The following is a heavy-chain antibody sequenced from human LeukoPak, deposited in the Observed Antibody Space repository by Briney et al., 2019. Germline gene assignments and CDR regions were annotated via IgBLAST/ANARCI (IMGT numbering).Heavy chain of an antibody. J-gene: IGHJ4*02. Sequence: GGSLRLSCAASGFIFSNYAMHWVRLAPGKGLEWVAIISYDGSNKYYVDSVKGRFTISRDNSKNTLYLQMNSLRAEDTAVYYCARGAYNYGQYFAHDYWGQGTLVTVSS. V-gene: IGHV3-30*03. CDR2: ISYDGSNK. CDR3: ARGAYNYGQYFAHDY. CDR1: GFIFSNYA. D-gene: IGHD5-18*01.